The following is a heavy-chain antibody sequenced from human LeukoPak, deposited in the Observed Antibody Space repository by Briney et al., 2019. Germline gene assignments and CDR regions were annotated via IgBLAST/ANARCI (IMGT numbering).Heavy chain of an antibody. D-gene: IGHD3-9*01. Sequence: SQTLSLTCTVSGGSISSGGYHWSWIRQPPGKGLEWIGYIYHSGSTYYNPSLKSRVTISVDRSKNQFSLKLSSVTAADTAVYYCARVGTLRYFDWVDWGQGTLVTVSS. CDR2: IYHSGST. J-gene: IGHJ4*02. CDR1: GGSISSGGYH. V-gene: IGHV4-30-2*01. CDR3: ARVGTLRYFDWVD.